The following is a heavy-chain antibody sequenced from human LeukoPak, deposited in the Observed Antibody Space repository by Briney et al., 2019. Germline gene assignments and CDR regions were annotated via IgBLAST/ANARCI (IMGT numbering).Heavy chain of an antibody. D-gene: IGHD6-6*01. CDR2: IIPIFGTA. V-gene: IGHV1-69*05. Sequence: ASVKVSCKASGGTFSSYAISWVRQAPGQGLEWMGGIIPIFGTANYAQKFQGRVTITTDESTSTAYMELSSLRSEDTAVYYCARTPSPVSSSSVYSDYWGQGTLVTVSS. CDR3: ARTPSPVSSSSVYSDY. CDR1: GGTFSSYA. J-gene: IGHJ4*02.